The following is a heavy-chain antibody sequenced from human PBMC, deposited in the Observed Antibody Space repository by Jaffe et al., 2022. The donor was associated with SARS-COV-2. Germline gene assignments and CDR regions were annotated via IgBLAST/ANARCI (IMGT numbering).Heavy chain of an antibody. Sequence: QVQLVESGGGVVQPGRSLRLSCAASGFTFSSYAMHWVRQAPGKGLEWVAVISYDGSNKYYADSVKGRFTISRDNSKNTLYLQMNSLRAEDTAVYYCARDSTTVVTEYYFDYWGQGTLVTVSS. CDR1: GFTFSSYA. D-gene: IGHD4-17*01. CDR3: ARDSTTVVTEYYFDY. V-gene: IGHV3-30-3*01. CDR2: ISYDGSNK. J-gene: IGHJ4*02.